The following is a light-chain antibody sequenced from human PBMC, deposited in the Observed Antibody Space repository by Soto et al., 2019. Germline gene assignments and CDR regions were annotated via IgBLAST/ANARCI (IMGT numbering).Light chain of an antibody. Sequence: DIQMTPCPSSLAASIGNRVTITCQASQDIANYLDWYQQQPGKAPKLLIHAASSLERGVPSRFRGSGSGTQFALTISNLQPDDLATYYCQQYETYFRTCGQGPRWIS. CDR3: QQYETYFRT. CDR1: QDIANY. CDR2: AAS. V-gene: IGKV1-5*03. J-gene: IGKJ1*01.